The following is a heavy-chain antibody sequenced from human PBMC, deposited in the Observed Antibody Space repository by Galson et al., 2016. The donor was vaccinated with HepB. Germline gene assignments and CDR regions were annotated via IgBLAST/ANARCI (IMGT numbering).Heavy chain of an antibody. D-gene: IGHD3-10*01. Sequence: SVKVSCKASGYTFTGYHMHWVRRATGQGLEWMGWMNSNSGNTVYAQKFQGRLTMTRNTSISTAYMELSSLTSEDTAIYFCARGRGTFGYWGQGSLVTVSS. V-gene: IGHV1-8*02. CDR1: GYTFTGYH. J-gene: IGHJ4*02. CDR3: ARGRGTFGY. CDR2: MNSNSGNT.